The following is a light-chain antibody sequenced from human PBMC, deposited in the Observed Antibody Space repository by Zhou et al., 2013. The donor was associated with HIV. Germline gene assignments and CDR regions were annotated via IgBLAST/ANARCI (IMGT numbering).Light chain of an antibody. Sequence: DIQMTQSPSTLSASVGDRVTITCRASQSISNWVAWYQQKPGKAPKLLIYRASSLESGVPSRFSGSGSGTEFTLTITSLQPDDFATYYCQQSQGTFGQGTKVEIK. J-gene: IGKJ1*01. CDR1: QSISNW. V-gene: IGKV1-5*03. CDR3: QQSQGT. CDR2: RAS.